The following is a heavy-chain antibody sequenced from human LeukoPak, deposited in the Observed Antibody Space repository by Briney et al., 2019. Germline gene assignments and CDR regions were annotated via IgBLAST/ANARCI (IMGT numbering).Heavy chain of an antibody. CDR2: ISGSGGST. Sequence: GGSLRLSCAASGFTFSSYAMSWVRQAPGKGLEWVSAISGSGGSTYYADSVKGRFTISRDNSKNTLYLQMNSLRAEDTAVYYCARDGVQLDTAMVTTNAFDIWGQGTMVTVSS. J-gene: IGHJ3*02. CDR1: GFTFSSYA. CDR3: ARDGVQLDTAMVTTNAFDI. V-gene: IGHV3-23*01. D-gene: IGHD5-18*01.